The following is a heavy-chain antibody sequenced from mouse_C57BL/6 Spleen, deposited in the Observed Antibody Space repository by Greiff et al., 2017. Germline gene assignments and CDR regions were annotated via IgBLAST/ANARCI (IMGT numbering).Heavy chain of an antibody. CDR3: AKLLYWYFDV. Sequence: ESGPGLVKPSQSLSLTCSVTGYSIPSGYYWNWIRQFPGNKLEWMGYISYDGSNNYNPSLKNRISITPDTSKNQFFLKLNSVTTEDTATYYCAKLLYWYFDVWGTETTVTVSS. J-gene: IGHJ1*03. V-gene: IGHV3-6*01. D-gene: IGHD2-1*01. CDR1: GYSIPSGYY. CDR2: ISYDGSN.